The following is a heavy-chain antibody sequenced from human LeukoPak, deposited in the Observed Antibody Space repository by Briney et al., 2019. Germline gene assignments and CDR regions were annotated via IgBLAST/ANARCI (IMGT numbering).Heavy chain of an antibody. J-gene: IGHJ5*02. CDR2: IYSSGTT. CDR3: ARQFDP. Sequence: SESLSLTCTVSGASFSNYYWSWIRQPPGKGLEWIGHIYSSGTTNYDPSLKSRLTISLDTSKNQFSLKLSSVTAADTAVYYCARQFDPWGQGILVTVSS. V-gene: IGHV4-59*08. CDR1: GASFSNYY.